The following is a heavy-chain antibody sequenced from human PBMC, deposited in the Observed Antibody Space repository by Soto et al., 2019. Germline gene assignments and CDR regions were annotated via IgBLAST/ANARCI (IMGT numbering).Heavy chain of an antibody. CDR3: ARDMGQHLVTMSYYYAMDA. CDR2: INAGNVNT. D-gene: IGHD6-6*01. CDR1: GYSFNTYA. J-gene: IGHJ6*02. Sequence: QVQLVQSGAEVKKPGASVKVSCKASGYSFNTYAMHWVRQAPGQRLEWLAWINAGNVNTKYSQKFQGRLTVTRDTSVSTAYMELSSLTYEDTAVYYCARDMGQHLVTMSYYYAMDAWGQGNTVNVSS. V-gene: IGHV1-3*01.